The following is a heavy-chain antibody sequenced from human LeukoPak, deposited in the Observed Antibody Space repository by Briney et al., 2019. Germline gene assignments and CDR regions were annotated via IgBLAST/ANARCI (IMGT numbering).Heavy chain of an antibody. CDR3: ARGSNYGDYDY. V-gene: IGHV3-53*01. Sequence: GGSLRLSCAASGLTVSSNYMSWVRQAPGKGLEWVSVIYSGGSTYYADSVKGRFTISRDNSKNTLYLQMNSLRAEDTAVYYCARGSNYGDYDYWGQGTLVTVSS. D-gene: IGHD4-17*01. J-gene: IGHJ4*02. CDR2: IYSGGST. CDR1: GLTVSSNY.